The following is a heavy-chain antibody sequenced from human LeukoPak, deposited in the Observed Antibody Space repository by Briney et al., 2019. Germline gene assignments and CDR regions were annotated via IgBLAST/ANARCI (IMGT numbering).Heavy chain of an antibody. D-gene: IGHD6-19*01. Sequence: SQTLSLTCTVSGGSISSGGYYWSWIRQHPGKGLEWIGYIYYSGSTYYNPSLKSRVTISVDTSKNQFSLKLSSVTAADTAVYYCATRNPGIAVAAPYYFDYWGQGTLVTVSS. J-gene: IGHJ4*02. V-gene: IGHV4-31*03. CDR1: GGSISSGGYY. CDR3: ATRNPGIAVAAPYYFDY. CDR2: IYYSGST.